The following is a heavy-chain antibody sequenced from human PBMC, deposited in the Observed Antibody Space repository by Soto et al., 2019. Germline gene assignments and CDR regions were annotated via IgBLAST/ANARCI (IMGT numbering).Heavy chain of an antibody. CDR2: ISHSGST. J-gene: IGHJ3*02. Sequence: ASETLSLTCAVYGGSFSGYYWSWIRQPPGKGLEWIGEISHSGSTNYNPSLKSRVTISVDTSKNQFSLKLSSVTAADTAVYYCARAPLLRYCSSTSCYSRVNAFDIWGQGTMVTVSS. CDR3: ARAPLLRYCSSTSCYSRVNAFDI. V-gene: IGHV4-34*01. D-gene: IGHD2-2*01. CDR1: GGSFSGYY.